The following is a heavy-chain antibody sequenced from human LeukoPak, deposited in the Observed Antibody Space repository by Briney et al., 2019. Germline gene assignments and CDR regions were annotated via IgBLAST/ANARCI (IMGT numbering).Heavy chain of an antibody. CDR2: LYPRDSET. V-gene: IGHV5-51*01. Sequence: GESLKISCKGSGYSFVNYWIGWGRQMPGEGLEWMGVLYPRDSETRYSPSFQGQVTISVDKSISTAFLQWSSLTAADTAIYYCARATGDDGYFDYWGQGTLVTVSS. J-gene: IGHJ4*02. CDR3: ARATGDDGYFDY. CDR1: GYSFVNYW.